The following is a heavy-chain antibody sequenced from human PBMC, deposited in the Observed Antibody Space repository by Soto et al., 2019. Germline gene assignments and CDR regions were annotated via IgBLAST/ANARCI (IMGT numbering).Heavy chain of an antibody. CDR3: AKSGVALRYFDWLPFDY. D-gene: IGHD3-9*01. CDR2: ISGSGGST. V-gene: IGHV3-23*01. CDR1: GFTFSSSA. J-gene: IGHJ4*02. Sequence: VQLLESGGGLVQPGGSLSLSCAASGFTFSSSAMSWVRQAPGKRLEWVSAISGSGGSTYYADSVKGRFTISRDNSKNTLNLQMNSLRAEDTAVYYCAKSGVALRYFDWLPFDYWGQGPMVTVSS.